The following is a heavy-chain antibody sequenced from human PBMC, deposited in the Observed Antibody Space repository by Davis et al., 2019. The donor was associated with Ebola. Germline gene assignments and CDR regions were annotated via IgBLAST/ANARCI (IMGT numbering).Heavy chain of an antibody. D-gene: IGHD5-18*01. CDR1: GGSISSSSYY. J-gene: IGHJ4*02. V-gene: IGHV4-39*01. CDR3: ARTDVDTAMGGGYFDY. CDR2: IYYSGST. Sequence: PSETLSLTCTVSGGSISSSSYYWGWIRQPPGKGLEWIGSIYYSGSTSYNPSLKSRVTISVDTSKNQFSLKLSSVTAADTAVYYCARTDVDTAMGGGYFDYWGQGTLVTVSS.